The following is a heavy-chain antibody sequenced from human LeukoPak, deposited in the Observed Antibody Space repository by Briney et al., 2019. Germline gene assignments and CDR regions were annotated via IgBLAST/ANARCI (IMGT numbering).Heavy chain of an antibody. V-gene: IGHV4-39*07. CDR2: IKHSGST. CDR3: ARMSTGPLYGSGSYRLYYFDY. CDR1: GGSISSGSTY. J-gene: IGHJ4*02. D-gene: IGHD3-10*01. Sequence: PSQTLSLTCTVSGGSISSGSTYWSWISHPPGKWLEWGREIKHSGSTNYNPSLNNRLTTSVDTSKNQSSLKLSSVTAADTAVYYCARMSTGPLYGSGSYRLYYFDYWGQGTLVTVSS.